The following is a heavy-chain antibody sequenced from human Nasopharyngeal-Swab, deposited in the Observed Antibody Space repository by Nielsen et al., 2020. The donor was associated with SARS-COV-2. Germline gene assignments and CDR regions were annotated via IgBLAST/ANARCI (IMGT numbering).Heavy chain of an antibody. Sequence: GESLKISCKGSGYSFSTYWIAWVRQMPGKGLQWMGMIYPGDSDTRYSPSFQGQVTISADKSISTAYLQWSSLKASDTAMYFCARLPPEPSDGMDVWGQGTTVTVSS. J-gene: IGHJ6*02. CDR1: GYSFSTYW. CDR3: ARLPPEPSDGMDV. V-gene: IGHV5-51*01. CDR2: IYPGDSDT.